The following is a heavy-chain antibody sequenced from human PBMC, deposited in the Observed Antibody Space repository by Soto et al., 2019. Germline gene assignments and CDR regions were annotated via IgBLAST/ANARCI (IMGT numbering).Heavy chain of an antibody. CDR1: GFTFSSYG. V-gene: IGHV3-33*01. D-gene: IGHD3-22*01. CDR2: IWYDGSNK. J-gene: IGHJ3*02. Sequence: QVQLVESGGGVVQPGRSLRLSCAASGFTFSSYGMHWVRQAPGKGLEWVAVIWYDGSNKYYADSVKGRFTISRDNSKNTLYLQMNSLRAEDTAVYYCARDPDCYDSSGSDDAFDIWGQGTMVTVSS. CDR3: ARDPDCYDSSGSDDAFDI.